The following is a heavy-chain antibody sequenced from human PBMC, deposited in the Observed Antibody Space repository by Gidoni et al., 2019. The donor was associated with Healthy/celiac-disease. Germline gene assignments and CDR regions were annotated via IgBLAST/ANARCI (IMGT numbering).Heavy chain of an antibody. D-gene: IGHD4-17*01. Sequence: QVQLVQSGAEVNQPGSSVKVSCKASVGTFSSYALSWVRQATGQGLEWMGGIIPIFGTANDAQKFQGRVTITADESTSTAYMELSSLRSEDTAVYYCASVDYGDYERPFDYWGQGTLVTVSS. CDR1: VGTFSSYA. CDR2: IIPIFGTA. V-gene: IGHV1-69*01. CDR3: ASVDYGDYERPFDY. J-gene: IGHJ4*02.